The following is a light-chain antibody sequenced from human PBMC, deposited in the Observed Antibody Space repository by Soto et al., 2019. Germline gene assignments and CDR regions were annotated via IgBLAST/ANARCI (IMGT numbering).Light chain of an antibody. CDR1: SSGGGEYKY. J-gene: IGLJ1*01. Sequence: QSVLTQPASVSGFPGQSITISCTESSSGGGEYKYASWYQQHPGTAPKLIIYDVSNRPSGVSNRFSGSKSGSTASLTISGLQAEDEADYYCSSYSITTALYVFGAGTKLTVL. CDR3: SSYSITTALYV. V-gene: IGLV2-14*03. CDR2: DVS.